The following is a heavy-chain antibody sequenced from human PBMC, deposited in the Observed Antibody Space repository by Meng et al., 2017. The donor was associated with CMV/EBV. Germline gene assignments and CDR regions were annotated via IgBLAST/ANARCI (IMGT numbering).Heavy chain of an antibody. J-gene: IGHJ4*02. V-gene: IGHV4-34*01. Sequence: GSLRLSCAVYGGSFSGYYWSWIRQPPGKGLEWIGEINHSGSTYYNPSLKSRVTISVDTSKNQFSLKLSSVTAADTAVYYCARHGLRVMELYFDYWGQGTLVTVSS. CDR2: INHSGST. CDR3: ARHGLRVMELYFDY. D-gene: IGHD1-7*01. CDR1: GGSFSGYY.